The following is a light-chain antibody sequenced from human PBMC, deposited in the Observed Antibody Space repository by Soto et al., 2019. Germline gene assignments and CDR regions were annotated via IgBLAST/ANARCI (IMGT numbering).Light chain of an antibody. CDR2: DAS. Sequence: EIVMPQSPATLSVSPGESATLSGRASQSVGSYLAWYQHKPGQAPRLLISDASNRATGIPARFSGSGSGTEFTLTISGLHSEEFAVYYCQQYYDWPITVGQGTRLAIK. J-gene: IGKJ5*01. CDR1: QSVGSY. CDR3: QQYYDWPIT. V-gene: IGKV3D-15*01.